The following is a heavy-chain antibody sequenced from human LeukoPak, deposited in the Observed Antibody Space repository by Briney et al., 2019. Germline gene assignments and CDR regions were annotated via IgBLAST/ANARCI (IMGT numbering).Heavy chain of an antibody. Sequence: PGGSLRLSCAASGFTFSSYGMNWVRQAPGKGLEWVSYISSSGFNIYYADSVKGRFTISRDNAKNSLYLQMNSLRAEDTAVYYCAGQSRLGYCSGGSCYSQPFDPWGQGTLVTVSS. CDR1: GFTFSSYG. J-gene: IGHJ5*02. CDR3: AGQSRLGYCSGGSCYSQPFDP. CDR2: ISSSGFNI. V-gene: IGHV3-48*04. D-gene: IGHD2-15*01.